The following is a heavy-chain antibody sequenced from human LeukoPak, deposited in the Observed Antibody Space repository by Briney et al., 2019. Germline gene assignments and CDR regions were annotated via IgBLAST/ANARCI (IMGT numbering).Heavy chain of an antibody. V-gene: IGHV4-61*08. CDR3: AIMVRGVKKEPIDY. CDR2: IYYSGST. Sequence: PSETLSLTCTVSGGSVSSGGYYWSWIRQPPGKGLEWIGYIYYSGSTNYNPSLKSRVTISVDTSKNQFSLKLSSVTAADTAVYYCAIMVRGVKKEPIDYWGQGTLVTVSS. D-gene: IGHD3-10*01. J-gene: IGHJ4*02. CDR1: GGSVSSGGYY.